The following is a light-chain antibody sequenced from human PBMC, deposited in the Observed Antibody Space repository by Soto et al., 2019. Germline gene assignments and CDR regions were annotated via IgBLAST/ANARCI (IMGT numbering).Light chain of an antibody. CDR1: QSVSSP. CDR2: GAS. CDR3: QQYNNWPPAWT. V-gene: IGKV3D-15*01. J-gene: IGKJ1*01. Sequence: KPYPCTLCLLTWDSAPLSGIASQSVSSPSLAWYQQKPGQAPRLLIYGASTRATGIPDRFSGSGSGTQFTLTISSLQSEDFAVYYCQQYNNWPPAWTFGQGTKVDI.